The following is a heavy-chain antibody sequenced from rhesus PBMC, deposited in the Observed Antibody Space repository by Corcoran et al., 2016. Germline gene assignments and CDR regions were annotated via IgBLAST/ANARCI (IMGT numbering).Heavy chain of an antibody. D-gene: IGHD6-31*01. Sequence: QVQLQASGPAVVKPSETLSLTCAVSGGSISSSNWWSWIRPSPGQWLEWMGGIYGSGGSTEYNPSLKSRVTISKDTSKNQFSLKLSSVTAADTAVYYCARRGSSGWLSYFDYWGQGVLVTVSS. V-gene: IGHV4-93*01. J-gene: IGHJ4*01. CDR2: IYGSGGST. CDR1: GGSISSSNW. CDR3: ARRGSSGWLSYFDY.